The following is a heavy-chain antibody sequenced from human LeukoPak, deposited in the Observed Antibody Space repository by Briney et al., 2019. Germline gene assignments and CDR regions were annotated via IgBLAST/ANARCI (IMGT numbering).Heavy chain of an antibody. J-gene: IGHJ4*02. CDR2: TYYRSKWHN. V-gene: IGHV6-1*01. D-gene: IGHD3-22*01. CDR1: GDSVSSNSAT. Sequence: SQTLSLTFAISGDSVSSNSATWDWLRQSPSRGLEWLGRTYYRSKWHNDYAVSVKSRVTINPDTSKNQFSLQLNSVTPEDTAVYYCAREGSDGYLFDYWGQGSLVIVSS. CDR3: AREGSDGYLFDY.